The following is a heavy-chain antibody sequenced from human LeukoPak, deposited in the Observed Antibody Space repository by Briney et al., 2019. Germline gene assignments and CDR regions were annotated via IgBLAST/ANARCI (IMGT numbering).Heavy chain of an antibody. Sequence: SETLSLTCAVYGGSFSGYYWSWIRQSSGKGLEWIGEINHSGSTNYNPSLKSRATISVDTSRYQFSLKLTSVTAADTAIYYCARHSDWQWLVQDYWGQGTLVTVSS. CDR1: GGSFSGYY. V-gene: IGHV4-34*01. D-gene: IGHD6-19*01. CDR2: INHSGST. J-gene: IGHJ4*02. CDR3: ARHSDWQWLVQDY.